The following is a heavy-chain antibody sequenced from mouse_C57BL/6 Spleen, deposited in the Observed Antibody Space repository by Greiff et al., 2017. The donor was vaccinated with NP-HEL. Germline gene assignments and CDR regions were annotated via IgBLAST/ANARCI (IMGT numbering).Heavy chain of an antibody. D-gene: IGHD3-1*01. CDR1: GFTFSSYA. J-gene: IGHJ4*01. CDR3: AREGATDYYAMDY. V-gene: IGHV5-4*01. CDR2: ISDGGSYT. Sequence: EVHLVESGGGLVKPGGSLKLSCAASGFTFSSYAMSWVRQTPEKRLEWVATISDGGSYTYYPDNVKGRFTISRDNAKNNLYLQMSHLKSEDTAMYYCAREGATDYYAMDYWGQGTSVTVSS.